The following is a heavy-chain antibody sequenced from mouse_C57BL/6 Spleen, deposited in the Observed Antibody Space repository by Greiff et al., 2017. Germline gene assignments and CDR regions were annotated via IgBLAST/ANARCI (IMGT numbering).Heavy chain of an antibody. J-gene: IGHJ2*01. CDR3: GRGDYGIDY. V-gene: IGHV3-1*01. D-gene: IGHD1-1*01. Sequence: EVKLQESGPGMVKPSQSLSLTCTVTGYSITSGYDWHWIRHFPGNKLEWMGYISYSGSTNYNASLKSRISITHDTSKNHFFLKLNSVTTEDTATYDCGRGDYGIDYWGQGTTLTVSS. CDR1: GYSITSGYD. CDR2: ISYSGST.